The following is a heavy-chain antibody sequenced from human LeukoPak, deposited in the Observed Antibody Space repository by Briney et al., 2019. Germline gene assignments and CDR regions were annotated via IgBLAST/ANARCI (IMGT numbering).Heavy chain of an antibody. CDR3: AKERGAMVRGVNSPLDY. J-gene: IGHJ4*02. CDR1: GFSFRSYG. D-gene: IGHD3-10*01. V-gene: IGHV3-48*03. CDR2: ISSSGSTI. Sequence: HPGGSLRLSCAASGFSFRSYGMNWVRQAPGKGLEWVSYISSSGSTIYYADSVKGRFTISRDNAKNSLYLQMNSLRAEDTAVYYCAKERGAMVRGVNSPLDYWGQGTLVTVSS.